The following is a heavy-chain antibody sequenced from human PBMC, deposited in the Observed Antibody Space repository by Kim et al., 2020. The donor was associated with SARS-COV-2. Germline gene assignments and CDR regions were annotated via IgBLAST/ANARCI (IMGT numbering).Heavy chain of an antibody. J-gene: IGHJ5*02. CDR2: IYSGGST. V-gene: IGHV3-66*01. CDR1: GFTVSSNY. CDR3: ARDGLRFLEWLFDP. D-gene: IGHD3-3*01. Sequence: LSLTCAASGFTVSSNYMSWVRQAPGKGLEWVSVIYSGGSTYYADSVKGRFTISRDNSKNTLYLQMNSLRAEDTAVYYCARDGLRFLEWLFDPWGQGTLVTVSS.